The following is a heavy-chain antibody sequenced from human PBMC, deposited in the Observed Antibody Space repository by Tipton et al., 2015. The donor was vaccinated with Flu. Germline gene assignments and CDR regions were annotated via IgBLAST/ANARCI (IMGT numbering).Heavy chain of an antibody. D-gene: IGHD5-12*01. CDR1: GFTFSSYD. Sequence: SLRLSCAASGFTFSSYDMHWVRQATGKGLEWVSATGTAGDTYYPGSVKGRFTISRENAKNSLYLQMNSLRAGDTAVYYCARGGSGYSIDYWGQGTLVTVSS. CDR3: ARGGSGYSIDY. J-gene: IGHJ4*02. V-gene: IGHV3-13*01. CDR2: TGTAGDT.